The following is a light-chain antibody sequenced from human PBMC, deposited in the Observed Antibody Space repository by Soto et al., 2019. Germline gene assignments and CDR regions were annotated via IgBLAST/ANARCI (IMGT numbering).Light chain of an antibody. J-gene: IGLJ1*01. CDR1: TSDIGTNA. CDR2: TNN. Sequence: QSVLTQPPSASGSPGQRVIVSCSGSTSDIGTNAVNWFQHLPGTAPKLLIYTNNQRPSGVPDRFSGSKSGTSASLAISGLQSEDEADYYCATWHDSFYVFGTATELTVL. CDR3: ATWHDSFYV. V-gene: IGLV1-44*01.